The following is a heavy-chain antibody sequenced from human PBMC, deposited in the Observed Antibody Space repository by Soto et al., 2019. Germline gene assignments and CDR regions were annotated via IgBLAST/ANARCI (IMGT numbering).Heavy chain of an antibody. J-gene: IGHJ6*02. CDR2: IDDRGST. Sequence: LSLTCTVSGGSISSGDYYWSWIRQPPGKGLERIGYIDDRGSTHHNPSLESRVTMSVDMSKNQFSLKLSSVTAADTAVYFCVRGHCSTTSCSPYYYHYAMDVWGQGTTVTVS. CDR3: VRGHCSTTSCSPYYYHYAMDV. CDR1: GGSISSGDYY. V-gene: IGHV4-30-4*01. D-gene: IGHD2-2*01.